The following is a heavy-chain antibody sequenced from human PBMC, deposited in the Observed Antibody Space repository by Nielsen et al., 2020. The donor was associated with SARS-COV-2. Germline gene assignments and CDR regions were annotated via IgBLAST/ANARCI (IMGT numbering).Heavy chain of an antibody. V-gene: IGHV3-30*03. CDR1: GFTFNTYG. Sequence: GESLKISCAASGFTFNTYGMHWVRQAPGKGLEWVALITYDGSNKYYADSVKGRFTISRDNSKNTLYLQMNSLRAEDTAVYYCARPNGYYTYWYFDLWGRGTLVTVSS. CDR2: ITYDGSNK. J-gene: IGHJ2*01. CDR3: ARPNGYYTYWYFDL. D-gene: IGHD3-3*01.